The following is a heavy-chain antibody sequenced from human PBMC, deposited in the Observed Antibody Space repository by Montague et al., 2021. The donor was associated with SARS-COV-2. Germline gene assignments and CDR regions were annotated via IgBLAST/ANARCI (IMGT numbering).Heavy chain of an antibody. D-gene: IGHD4-17*01. CDR3: ARENTVTTFGGPYYFDS. Sequence: SETLSLTCIVTGSSVRSYYWGWIRQPPGKGLEWIGFIYDSGTTNYNPSLKSRITISVDTSKNQFSLKLTSVTAADTAVYYCARENTVTTFGGPYYFDSWGQGSRVTVSA. J-gene: IGHJ4*02. V-gene: IGHV4-59*02. CDR2: IYDSGTT. CDR1: GSSVRSYY.